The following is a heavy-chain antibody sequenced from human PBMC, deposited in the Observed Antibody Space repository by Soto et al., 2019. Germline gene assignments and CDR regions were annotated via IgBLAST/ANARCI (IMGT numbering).Heavy chain of an antibody. CDR3: ARAQRGISYYGSGSFPGVFDY. V-gene: IGHV4-30-2*01. CDR2: IYHSGST. J-gene: IGHJ4*02. Sequence: TLSLTCAVSGGSISSGGYSWSWIRQPPGKGLEWIGYIYHSGSTYYNPSLKSRVTISVDRSKNQFSLKLSSVTAADTAVYYCARAQRGISYYGSGSFPGVFDYWGQGTLVTVSS. D-gene: IGHD3-10*01. CDR1: GGSISSGGYS.